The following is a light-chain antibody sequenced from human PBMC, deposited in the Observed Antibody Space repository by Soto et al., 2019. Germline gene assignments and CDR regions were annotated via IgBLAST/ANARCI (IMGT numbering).Light chain of an antibody. V-gene: IGKV3-20*01. J-gene: IGKJ2*01. CDR2: SAS. CDR1: QSISSSN. CDR3: QQYGGSPLYT. Sequence: ESVLTQPPGTLSLSPGDRATLSCRASQSISSSNLAWYQQKPGQTPRLLIYSASSRATGIPDRFSGSGSQTDFTLTISRLEPEDFALYYCQQYGGSPLYTVGQGTKLEIK.